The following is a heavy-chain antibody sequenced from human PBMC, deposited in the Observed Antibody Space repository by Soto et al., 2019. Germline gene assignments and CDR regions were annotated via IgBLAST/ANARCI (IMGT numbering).Heavy chain of an antibody. CDR3: AKDFSDIWDYRRDFDY. Sequence: SLRLSCGASGFTFDDYAMHWVRQAPGKGLEWVSGISWNSGSIAYADSVKGRFTTSRDNAKNSLYLQMNSLTPEDTALYYCAKDFSDIWDYRRDFDYWGQGT. V-gene: IGHV3-9*01. CDR2: ISWNSGSI. D-gene: IGHD1-7*01. CDR1: GFTFDDYA. J-gene: IGHJ4*02.